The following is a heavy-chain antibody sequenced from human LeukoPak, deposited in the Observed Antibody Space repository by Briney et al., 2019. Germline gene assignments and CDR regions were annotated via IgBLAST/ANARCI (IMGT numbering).Heavy chain of an antibody. V-gene: IGHV1-69*01. CDR1: GGTFSSYA. CDR2: IIPIFGTA. CDR3: ARDFIPKILGSGSYYKTFPLGWFDP. D-gene: IGHD3-10*01. J-gene: IGHJ5*02. Sequence: SVKVSCKASGGTFSSYAIGWVRQAPGQGLEWMGGIIPIFGTANYAQKFQGRVTITADESTSTAYMELSSLRSEDTAVYYCARDFIPKILGSGSYYKTFPLGWFDPWGQGTLVTVSS.